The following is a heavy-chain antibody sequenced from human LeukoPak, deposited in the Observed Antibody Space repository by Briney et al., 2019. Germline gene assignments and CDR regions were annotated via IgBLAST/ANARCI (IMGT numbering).Heavy chain of an antibody. CDR2: ISGSGDRT. V-gene: IGHV3-23*01. D-gene: IGHD1-26*01. CDR3: ARGPGGSYSFDY. J-gene: IGHJ4*02. CDR1: GFTFSNYA. Sequence: GGSLILSCAASGFTFSNYAMSWVRQTPGKGLEWVSVISGSGDRTNYADSVQGRFTISRDNAKNTVYLQMNSLRAEDSAVYYCARGPGGSYSFDYWGQGTLVTVSS.